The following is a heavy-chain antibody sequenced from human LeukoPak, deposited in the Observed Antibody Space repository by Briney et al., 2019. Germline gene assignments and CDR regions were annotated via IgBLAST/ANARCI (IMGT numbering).Heavy chain of an antibody. CDR2: INHSGST. CDR3: AKRALYYYGSGSYYPRPKYYYHYGMDV. CDR1: GGSFSGYY. J-gene: IGHJ6*02. D-gene: IGHD3-10*01. Sequence: PSETLSLTCAVYGGSFSGYYWSWIRQPPGKGLEWIGEINHSGSTNYNPSLKSRVTISVDTSKNQFSLKLSSVAAADTAVYYCAKRALYYYGSGSYYPRPKYYYHYGMDVWGQGTTVTVSS. V-gene: IGHV4-34*01.